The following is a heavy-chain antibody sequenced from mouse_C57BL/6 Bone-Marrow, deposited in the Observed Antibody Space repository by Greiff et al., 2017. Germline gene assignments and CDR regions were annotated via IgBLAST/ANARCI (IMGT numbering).Heavy chain of an antibody. CDR3: ARNYDLYYAMDY. J-gene: IGHJ4*01. CDR1: GYTFTSYW. V-gene: IGHV1-50*01. Sequence: QVQLQQPGAELVKPGASVKLSCKASGYTFTSYWMQWVKQRHGQGLEWIGEIDPSDSYTNYNQKFKGKATLTVDTSSSTAYMQLSSLTSEDSAVYYCARNYDLYYAMDYWGQGTSVTVSS. CDR2: IDPSDSYT. D-gene: IGHD2-4*01.